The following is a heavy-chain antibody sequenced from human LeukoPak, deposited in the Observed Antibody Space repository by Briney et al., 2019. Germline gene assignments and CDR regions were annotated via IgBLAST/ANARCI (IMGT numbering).Heavy chain of an antibody. Sequence: ASVKVSCKASGYTFTSYYIHWVQQAPGQGPEWMGWINPNSGGTTYAQNLQGRATMTRDTSIGTAYMELSRLRSDDTAVYYCARDYERIIMVRGVPLSPQTVFDPWGQGTLVTVSS. CDR1: GYTFTSYY. D-gene: IGHD3-10*01. V-gene: IGHV1-2*02. J-gene: IGHJ5*02. CDR3: ARDYERIIMVRGVPLSPQTVFDP. CDR2: INPNSGGT.